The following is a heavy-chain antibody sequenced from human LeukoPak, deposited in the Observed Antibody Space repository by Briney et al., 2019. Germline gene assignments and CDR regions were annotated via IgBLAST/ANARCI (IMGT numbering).Heavy chain of an antibody. CDR1: GSSISSYY. Sequence: PSETLSLTCTVSGSSISSYYWSWIRQPPGKGLEWIGYIYYSGSTNYNPSLKSRVTVSVDTSKNQFSLKLSSVTAADTAVYYCARVVDYDSSGYFRYYFDYWGQGTLVTVSS. CDR3: ARVVDYDSSGYFRYYFDY. J-gene: IGHJ4*02. V-gene: IGHV4-59*01. D-gene: IGHD3-22*01. CDR2: IYYSGST.